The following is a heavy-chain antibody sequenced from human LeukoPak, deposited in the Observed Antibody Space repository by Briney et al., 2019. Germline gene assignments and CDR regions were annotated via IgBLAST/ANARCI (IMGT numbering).Heavy chain of an antibody. CDR3: ARDGFYKYYYYYGMDV. J-gene: IGHJ6*02. V-gene: IGHV3-7*01. CDR2: IKQDGSEK. Sequence: GGSRRLSCAASGFTSSSYWMSWVRQAPGKGLEWVANIKQDGSEKYYVDSVKGRFTISRDNAKNSLYLQMNSLRAEDTAVYYCARDGFYKYYYYYGMDVWGQGTTVTVSS. D-gene: IGHD5-24*01. CDR1: GFTSSSYW.